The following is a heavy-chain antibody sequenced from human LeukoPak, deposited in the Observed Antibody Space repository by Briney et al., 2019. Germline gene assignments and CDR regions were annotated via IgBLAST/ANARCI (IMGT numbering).Heavy chain of an antibody. Sequence: SVKVSCKASGGTFSSYAISWVRQAPGQGLEWMGRIIPILGIANYAQKFQGRVTITADKSTSTAYMELSSLRSEDTAVYYCARGMVRCSSTSCYIGRYYYYYYYMDVWGKGTTVTVSS. D-gene: IGHD2-2*02. J-gene: IGHJ6*03. CDR2: IIPILGIA. CDR3: ARGMVRCSSTSCYIGRYYYYYYYMDV. CDR1: GGTFSSYA. V-gene: IGHV1-69*04.